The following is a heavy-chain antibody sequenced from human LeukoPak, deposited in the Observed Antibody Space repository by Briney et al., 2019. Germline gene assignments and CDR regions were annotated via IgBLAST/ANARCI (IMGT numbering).Heavy chain of an antibody. D-gene: IGHD3-9*01. Sequence: PGGSLRLSCAASGFTFSSYSMNWVRQAPGKGLEWVSSISSSSSYIYYADSVKGRFTISRDNAKNSLYLQMNSLRAEDTAVYYCARDKWSLVYSDLFGIDYWGQGTLVTVSS. CDR2: ISSSSSYI. CDR3: ARDKWSLVYSDLFGIDY. V-gene: IGHV3-21*01. CDR1: GFTFSSYS. J-gene: IGHJ4*02.